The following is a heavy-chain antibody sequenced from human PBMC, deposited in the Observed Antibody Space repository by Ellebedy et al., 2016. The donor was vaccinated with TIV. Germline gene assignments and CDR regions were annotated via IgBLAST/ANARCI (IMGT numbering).Heavy chain of an antibody. D-gene: IGHD3-10*01. Sequence: SETLSLTCTVSGGSISSYYWSWIRQPPGKGLEWIGYIYYSGSTYYNPSLKSRVTISVDTSKNQFSLKLSSVTAADTAVYYCARGDYYGSGRKNWFDPWGQGTLVTVSS. CDR3: ARGDYYGSGRKNWFDP. CDR1: GGSISSYY. V-gene: IGHV4-59*04. J-gene: IGHJ5*02. CDR2: IYYSGST.